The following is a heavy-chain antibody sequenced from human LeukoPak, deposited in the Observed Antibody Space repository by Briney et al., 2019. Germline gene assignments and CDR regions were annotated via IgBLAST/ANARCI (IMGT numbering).Heavy chain of an antibody. D-gene: IGHD2-2*01. CDR1: GYTFTSYG. CDR3: ARYIAVTTGYYYYYMDV. J-gene: IGHJ6*03. V-gene: IGHV1-18*01. CDR2: ISAYNGNT. Sequence: GASVKVSCKASGYTFTSYGISWVRQAPGQGLEWMGWISAYNGNTNYAQKLQGRVTMTTDTSTSTAYMELSSLRSEDTAVYYCARYIAVTTGYYYYYMDVWGKGTTVTVSS.